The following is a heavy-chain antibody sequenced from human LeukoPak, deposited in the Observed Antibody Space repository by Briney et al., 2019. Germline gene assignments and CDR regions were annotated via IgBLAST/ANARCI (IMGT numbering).Heavy chain of an antibody. CDR3: ARVGGHSGYALRYYYYYYMDV. J-gene: IGHJ6*03. CDR2: INPNSGGT. V-gene: IGHV1-2*02. D-gene: IGHD5-12*01. CDR1: GYTFTGYY. Sequence: GASVKVSCKASGYTFTGYYMHWVRQAPGQRLEWMGWINPNSGGTNYAQKFQGRVTMTRDTSISTAYMELSSLRSEDTAVYYCARVGGHSGYALRYYYYYYMDVWGKGTTVTVSS.